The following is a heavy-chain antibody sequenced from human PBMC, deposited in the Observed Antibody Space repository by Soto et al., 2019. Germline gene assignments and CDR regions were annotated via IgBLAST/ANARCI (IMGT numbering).Heavy chain of an antibody. D-gene: IGHD4-4*01. V-gene: IGHV4-38-2*02. CDR3: ASCVSTACCPPWGLQLYDH. CDR1: GVCISTGYY. J-gene: IGHJ1*01. Sequence: SQDLSLSRTGSGVCISTGYYWGWGRQPPEKGREWPGRIYPSAPTNYSPPVESRVTISMVTPKNLFSLTLRSVAAADAAVYYCASCVSTACCPPWGLQLYDHWAQRSLVPVSS. CDR2: IYPSAPT.